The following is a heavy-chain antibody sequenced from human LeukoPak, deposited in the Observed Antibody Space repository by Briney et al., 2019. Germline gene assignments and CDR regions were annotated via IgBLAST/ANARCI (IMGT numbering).Heavy chain of an antibody. J-gene: IGHJ5*02. V-gene: IGHV4-59*01. CDR2: IYYSGST. D-gene: IGHD6-13*01. CDR3: AVTVREGVAAAGTAWFDP. Sequence: YPSETLSLTCTVSGGSISSYYWSWIRQPPGKGLEWIGYIYYSGSTNYNPSLKSRVTISVDTSKNQFSLKLSSVTAADTAVYYCAVTVREGVAAAGTAWFDPWGQGTLVTVSS. CDR1: GGSISSYY.